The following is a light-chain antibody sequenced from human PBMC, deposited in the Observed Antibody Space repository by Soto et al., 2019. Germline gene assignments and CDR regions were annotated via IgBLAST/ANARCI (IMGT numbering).Light chain of an antibody. CDR3: QQYNTFPWT. V-gene: IGKV1-5*03. CDR1: QSTSRW. J-gene: IGKJ1*01. CDR2: KAS. Sequence: DIQMTQSPSTLSASVGDRLTITCRASQSTSRWVAWYQQKPGKAPNLLIYKASSLESGVPSRFSGSGSGTEFTLTISSLQSDDFATYYCQQYNTFPWTFGQGTKVEIK.